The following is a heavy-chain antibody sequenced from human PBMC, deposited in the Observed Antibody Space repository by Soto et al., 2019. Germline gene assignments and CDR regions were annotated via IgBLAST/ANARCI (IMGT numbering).Heavy chain of an antibody. CDR2: TYYRSKWYN. D-gene: IGHD3-3*01. J-gene: IGHJ6*02. CDR1: GDSVSSNDAA. V-gene: IGHV6-1*01. CDR3: ARDLTAYYDFWSGYPALYYYYYGMDV. Sequence: SQTLSLTCDISGDSVSSNDAAWNWIRQSPSRGLEWLGRTYYRSKWYNDYAVSVKSRITINPDTSKNQFSLQLNSVTPEDTAVYYCARDLTAYYDFWSGYPALYYYYYGMDVWGQGTTVTVSS.